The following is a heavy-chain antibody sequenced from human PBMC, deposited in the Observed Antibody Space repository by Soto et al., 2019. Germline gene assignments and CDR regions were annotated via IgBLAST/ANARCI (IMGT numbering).Heavy chain of an antibody. D-gene: IGHD6-19*01. J-gene: IGHJ4*02. V-gene: IGHV3-74*01. Sequence: GGSLRLSCAASGFTFSSFVMNWVRQAPGKGLVWVSRINSDGSSTTYADSVKGRFTISRDNAKSTLYLQMNSLRAEDTAVYYCTRGAGSEYWGQGTLVTVSS. CDR3: TRGAGSEY. CDR1: GFTFSSFV. CDR2: INSDGSST.